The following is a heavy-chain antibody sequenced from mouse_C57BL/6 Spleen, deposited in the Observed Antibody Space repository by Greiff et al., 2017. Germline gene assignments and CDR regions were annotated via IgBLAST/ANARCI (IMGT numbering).Heavy chain of an antibody. CDR2: IYPGDGAT. Sequence: VKLQQSGPELVKPGASVKISCTASGYAFSSSWMNWVQQRPGKGLEWIGRIYPGDGATNYDGKFKGKATLTADKSSSTAYMQLSSLTSEDTAVYFCASNWDGLYFGVWGTGTTVTVSS. J-gene: IGHJ1*03. CDR1: GYAFSSSW. D-gene: IGHD4-1*01. CDR3: ASNWDGLYFGV. V-gene: IGHV1-82*01.